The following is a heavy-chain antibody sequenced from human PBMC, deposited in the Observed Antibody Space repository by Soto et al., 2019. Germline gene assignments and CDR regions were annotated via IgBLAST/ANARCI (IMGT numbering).Heavy chain of an antibody. CDR1: GGSISSYY. V-gene: IGHV4-59*01. J-gene: IGHJ5*02. CDR3: ARGLPRQLLNWFDP. Sequence: PSETLSLTCTVSGGSISSYYWSWIRQPPGKGLEWIGYIYYIGSTNYNPSLKSRVTISVDTSKNQFSLKLSSMTAADTAVYYCARGLPRQLLNWFDPWGQGTLVTVSS. CDR2: IYYIGST. D-gene: IGHD2-2*01.